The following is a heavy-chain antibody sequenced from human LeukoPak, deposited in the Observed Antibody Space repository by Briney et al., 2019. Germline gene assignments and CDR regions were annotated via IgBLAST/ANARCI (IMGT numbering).Heavy chain of an antibody. CDR3: ARDLTYGSGSHLDY. V-gene: IGHV1-2*02. Sequence: ASVKVSCKASGYTFTGYYMHWVRQAPGQGLVWMGWINPNSGGTNYAQKFQGRVTMTRDTSISTAYMELSRLRSDDTAVYYCARDLTYGSGSHLDYWGQGTLVTVSS. CDR2: INPNSGGT. J-gene: IGHJ4*02. D-gene: IGHD3-10*01. CDR1: GYTFTGYY.